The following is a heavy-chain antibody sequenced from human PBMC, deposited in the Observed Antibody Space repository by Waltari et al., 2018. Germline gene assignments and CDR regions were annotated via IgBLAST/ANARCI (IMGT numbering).Heavy chain of an antibody. V-gene: IGHV4-39*01. D-gene: IGHD6-19*01. CDR2: IYYSGST. Sequence: QLQLQESGPGLVKPSETLSITCTISGGSISRRSYYWGWIRQPPGKGLEGIGSIYYSGSTYYNPSLKSRVTISVDTSKNQFSLKLSSVTAADTAVYYCTRQRRYSSGWFDYWGQGTLVTVSS. CDR3: TRQRRYSSGWFDY. CDR1: GGSISRRSYY. J-gene: IGHJ4*02.